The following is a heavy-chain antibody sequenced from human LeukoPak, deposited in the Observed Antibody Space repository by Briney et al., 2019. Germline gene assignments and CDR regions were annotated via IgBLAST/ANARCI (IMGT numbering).Heavy chain of an antibody. CDR3: ARDRKSGESSEIDF. J-gene: IGHJ4*02. V-gene: IGHV3-74*01. Sequence: GGSLRLSCAASGFTFSNYWVLWVRHSPGKGLVWVSRINRDGSTTHYADYVKGRFTVSRDNAKNTLNLQMNSLRAEDTAVYYCARDRKSGESSEIDFWGQGTLVTVSS. D-gene: IGHD3-10*01. CDR1: GFTFSNYW. CDR2: INRDGSTT.